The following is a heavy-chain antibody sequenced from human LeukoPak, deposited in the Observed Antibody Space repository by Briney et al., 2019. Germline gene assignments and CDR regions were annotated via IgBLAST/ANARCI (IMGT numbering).Heavy chain of an antibody. CDR3: ARKLSGYAPFDC. J-gene: IGHJ4*02. CDR2: ISGSGGST. D-gene: IGHD5-12*01. CDR1: GFTFTNYP. V-gene: IGHV3-23*01. Sequence: GGSLRLSCAASGFTFTNYPMIWVRQAPGRGLTWVSGISGSGGSTYYADSVKGRFTISRDDPRSTLYLQMSSLRAEDTAVYYCARKLSGYAPFDCWGQGTLVTVSS.